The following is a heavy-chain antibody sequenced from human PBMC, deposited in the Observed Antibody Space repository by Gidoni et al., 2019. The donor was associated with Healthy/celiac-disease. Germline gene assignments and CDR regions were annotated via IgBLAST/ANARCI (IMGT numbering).Heavy chain of an antibody. D-gene: IGHD6-6*01. CDR3: ARVEGIAARPQDRAFDY. Sequence: QVQLQESGPGLVKPSETLSLTCTVSGGSISSYYWSWIRQPAGKGLEWIGRIYTSGSTNYNPSLKSRVTMSVDTSKNQFSLKLSSVTAADTAVYYCARVEGIAARPQDRAFDYWGQGTLVTVSS. V-gene: IGHV4-4*07. J-gene: IGHJ4*02. CDR2: IYTSGST. CDR1: GGSISSYY.